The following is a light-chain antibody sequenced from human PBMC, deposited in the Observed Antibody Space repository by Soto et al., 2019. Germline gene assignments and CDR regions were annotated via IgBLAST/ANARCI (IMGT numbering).Light chain of an antibody. V-gene: IGLV2-14*01. CDR1: SSDVGGCNY. CDR3: SSYTSSSNYV. Sequence: QSALTQPASVSGSPGQSITISCTGTSSDVGGCNYVTWYQQHPGKAPKLMIYEVSNRPSGVSNRFSGSQSGNTASLTISGLQAEDEADYYCSSYTSSSNYVFGTGTKVTVL. J-gene: IGLJ1*01. CDR2: EVS.